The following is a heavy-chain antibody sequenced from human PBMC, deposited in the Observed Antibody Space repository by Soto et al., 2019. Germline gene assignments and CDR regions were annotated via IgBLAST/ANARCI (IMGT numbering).Heavy chain of an antibody. CDR2: IYHSGST. J-gene: IGHJ4*02. Sequence: TLSLTCAVSGGSISSSNWWSWVRQPPGKGLEWIGEIYHSGSTNYNPSLKSRVTISVDKSKNQFSLKLSSVTAADTAVYYCARANYYDSSGYYFDYWGQGTLVTVSS. CDR1: GGSISSSNW. V-gene: IGHV4-4*02. CDR3: ARANYYDSSGYYFDY. D-gene: IGHD3-22*01.